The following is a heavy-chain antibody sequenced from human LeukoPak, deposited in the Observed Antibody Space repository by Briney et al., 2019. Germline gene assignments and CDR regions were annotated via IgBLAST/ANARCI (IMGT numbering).Heavy chain of an antibody. V-gene: IGHV1-46*01. D-gene: IGHD2-2*02. J-gene: IGHJ4*02. Sequence: GASVKVSCKASGYTFTSYYMHWVRQAPGQGLEWMGIINPSGGSTSCAQKFQGRVTMTRDTSTSTVYMELSSLRSEDTAVYYCARGARRVDIVVVPAAINEPGFDYWGQGTLVTVSS. CDR2: INPSGGST. CDR3: ARGARRVDIVVVPAAINEPGFDY. CDR1: GYTFTSYY.